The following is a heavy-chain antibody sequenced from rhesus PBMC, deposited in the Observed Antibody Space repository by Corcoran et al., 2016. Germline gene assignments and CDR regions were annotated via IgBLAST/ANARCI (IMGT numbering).Heavy chain of an antibody. CDR1: GFTFSNYW. CDR2: IKNKADGGKE. V-gene: IGHV3S11*01. Sequence: EVQLVESGGGLVQPGGSLRLSCAASGFTFSNYWMSWVRQAPGKGVEWVGFIKNKADGGKEARAGSVKGRFTIARDDSKNTLYLQMNSLKTEDTAVYYCTRDVVLDYWGQGVLVTVSS. D-gene: IGHD2-27*01. J-gene: IGHJ4*01. CDR3: TRDVVLDY.